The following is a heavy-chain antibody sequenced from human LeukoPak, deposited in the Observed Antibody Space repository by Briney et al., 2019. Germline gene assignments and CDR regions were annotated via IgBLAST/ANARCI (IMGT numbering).Heavy chain of an antibody. CDR2: IYTSGST. CDR3: ANIRTRGAVAVLD. J-gene: IGHJ4*02. V-gene: IGHV4-4*07. Sequence: SETLSLTCTVSGGSISSYYWSWIRQPAGKGLEWIGRIYTSGSTNYNPSLKSRVTMSVDTSKNQFSLKLSSVTAADTAVYYCANIRTRGAVAVLDWGQGTLVTVSS. D-gene: IGHD6-19*01. CDR1: GGSISSYY.